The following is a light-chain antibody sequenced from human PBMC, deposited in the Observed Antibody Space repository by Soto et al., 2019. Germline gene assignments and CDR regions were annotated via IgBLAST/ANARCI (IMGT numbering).Light chain of an antibody. CDR3: SSYAGNNDYV. Sequence: QSALTQPPSASGSPGQSVTISCTGTSSDVGGYNYVSWYQHHPGKAPKLMVYEVSKRPSGVPDRFSGSKSDNTTSLTVSGLQVEDEADYYCSSYAGNNDYVFGTGTKLTVL. J-gene: IGLJ1*01. CDR1: SSDVGGYNY. V-gene: IGLV2-8*01. CDR2: EVS.